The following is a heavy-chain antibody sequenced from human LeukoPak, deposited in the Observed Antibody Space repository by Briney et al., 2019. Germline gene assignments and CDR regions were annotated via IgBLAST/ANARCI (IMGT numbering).Heavy chain of an antibody. Sequence: KPGGSLRLSCVASRFTFSSYSMTWVRRAPGTGLEWVSSISFGGGHIFYTDSVKGRFTIFRGGSKNSLYLEMNSLRAEDTAVYFCARIVLTPPYGMDVWGQGTTVTVSS. CDR3: ARIVLTPPYGMDV. D-gene: IGHD2/OR15-2a*01. CDR1: RFTFSSYS. J-gene: IGHJ6*02. CDR2: ISFGGGHI. V-gene: IGHV3-21*01.